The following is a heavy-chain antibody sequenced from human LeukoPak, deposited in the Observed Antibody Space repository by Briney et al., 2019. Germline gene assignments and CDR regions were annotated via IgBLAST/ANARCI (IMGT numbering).Heavy chain of an antibody. Sequence: PGGSLRLSCAVSGFTFSNFDMSWVRQAPGKGLQWVSGSSDSAAATYNADSVKGRFTISRDNSKNTLYLQMNSLRAEDTAVYYCAREIWFGELLSGAFDIWGQGTMVTVSS. D-gene: IGHD3-10*01. J-gene: IGHJ3*02. CDR2: SSDSAAAT. CDR1: GFTFSNFD. CDR3: AREIWFGELLSGAFDI. V-gene: IGHV3-23*01.